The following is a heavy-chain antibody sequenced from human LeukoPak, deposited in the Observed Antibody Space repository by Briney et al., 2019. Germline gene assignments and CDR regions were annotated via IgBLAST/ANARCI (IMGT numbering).Heavy chain of an antibody. V-gene: IGHV1-2*02. Sequence: GASVKVSCKASGYTITGYYMHWVRQAPGQGLEWMGCINPNSGGTNYAQKFQGRVTMTWDTSISTTYMEMSRLRSDDTAVFYCASNGYGGTYDAFDIWGQGTMVTVSS. D-gene: IGHD4-23*01. J-gene: IGHJ3*02. CDR1: GYTITGYY. CDR3: ASNGYGGTYDAFDI. CDR2: INPNSGGT.